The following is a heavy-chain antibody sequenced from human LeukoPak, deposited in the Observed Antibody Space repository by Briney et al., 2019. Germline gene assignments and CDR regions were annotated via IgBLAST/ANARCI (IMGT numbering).Heavy chain of an antibody. CDR3: AKERQTGDYFTSDY. CDR2: INGIGGST. Sequence: GGSLRLSCAASGFTFSTYAMSWVRQAPGKGLEWVSAINGIGGSTYYAGSVKDRFTISRDNSENTLYLQMNSLTVDDTAVYFCAKERQTGDYFTSDYWGQGTLVTVSS. D-gene: IGHD4-17*01. V-gene: IGHV3-23*01. J-gene: IGHJ4*02. CDR1: GFTFSTYA.